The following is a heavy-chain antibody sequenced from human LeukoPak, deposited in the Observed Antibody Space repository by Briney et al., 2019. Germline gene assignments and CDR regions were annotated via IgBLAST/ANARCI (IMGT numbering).Heavy chain of an antibody. J-gene: IGHJ4*02. CDR1: GFTFSSYW. CDR2: IKSDGSST. Sequence: GGSLRLSCAASGFTFSSYWMHWVRQAPGKGLVWVSRIKSDGSSTSSADSVKGRFTISRDNAKNTLYLQMNSLRAEDTAVYYCAKRDSSGFYYFHYWGQGTLVTVSS. CDR3: AKRDSSGFYYFHY. V-gene: IGHV3-74*01. D-gene: IGHD3-22*01.